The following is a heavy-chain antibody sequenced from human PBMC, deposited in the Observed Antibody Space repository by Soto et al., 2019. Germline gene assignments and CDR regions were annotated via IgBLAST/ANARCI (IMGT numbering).Heavy chain of an antibody. V-gene: IGHV3-33*01. CDR2: IWYDGSNK. J-gene: IGHJ4*02. Sequence: LRLSCAASGFTFSSYGMHWVRQAPGKGLEWVAVIWYDGSNKFFADSVKGRFTISRDNSKISLYLQMISLRAEDTVVFYCARDPGTGYYDSSGYYYDWGQGTLVTVSS. CDR1: GFTFSSYG. D-gene: IGHD3-22*01. CDR3: ARDPGTGYYDSSGYYYD.